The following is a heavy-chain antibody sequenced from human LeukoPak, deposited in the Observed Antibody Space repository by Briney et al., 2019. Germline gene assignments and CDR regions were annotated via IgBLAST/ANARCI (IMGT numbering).Heavy chain of an antibody. Sequence: PGGSLRLSCAASGFTFGSHGMHWVRQAPGKGLEGVAVIWFDGTNKYYGDSVKGRFTVSRDNSKNTLYLQLNSLRAEDTAVYYCARDRAAAGGDSFDFWGQGTLVTVSS. CDR2: IWFDGTNK. D-gene: IGHD6-13*01. V-gene: IGHV3-33*01. CDR3: ARDRAAAGGDSFDF. J-gene: IGHJ4*02. CDR1: GFTFGSHG.